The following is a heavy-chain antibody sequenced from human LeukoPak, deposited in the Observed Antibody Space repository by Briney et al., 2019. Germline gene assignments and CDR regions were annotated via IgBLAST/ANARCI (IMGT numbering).Heavy chain of an antibody. Sequence: SETLSLTCAVYGGSFSGYYWSWIRQPPGKGLEWIGEINHSGSTNYNPSLKSRVTISVDTSKNQFSLKLSSVTAADTAVYYCARRQSSSEDFDYWGQGTLVTVSS. CDR1: GGSFSGYY. CDR3: ARRQSSSEDFDY. CDR2: INHSGST. D-gene: IGHD6-19*01. V-gene: IGHV4-34*01. J-gene: IGHJ4*02.